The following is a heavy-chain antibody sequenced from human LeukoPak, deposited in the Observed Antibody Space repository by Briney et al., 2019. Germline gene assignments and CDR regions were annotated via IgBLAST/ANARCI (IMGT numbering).Heavy chain of an antibody. J-gene: IGHJ4*02. CDR3: AKDRPYSSGWFN. V-gene: IGHV3-23*01. CDR2: ISGSGGST. Sequence: GGSLRLSCAASGIIFSSYAMSWVRQAPGKGLEWVSAISGSGGSTYYADSVKGRFTISRDNSKNTLYLQMNSLRAEDTAVYYCAKDRPYSSGWFNWGQGTLVTVSS. CDR1: GIIFSSYA. D-gene: IGHD6-19*01.